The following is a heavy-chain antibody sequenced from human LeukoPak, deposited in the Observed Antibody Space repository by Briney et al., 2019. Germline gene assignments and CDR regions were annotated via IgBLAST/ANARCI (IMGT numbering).Heavy chain of an antibody. Sequence: GASVKVSCKASGGTFSSYAISWVRQAPGQGLEWMGGIFPIFATTNYAQKFQGRVTITADESTSTAYMELSSLRSEDTAVYYCARGPITTRSHFDYWGQGTLVTVSS. CDR3: ARGPITTRSHFDY. J-gene: IGHJ4*02. D-gene: IGHD3-22*01. CDR1: GGTFSSYA. CDR2: IFPIFATT. V-gene: IGHV1-69*13.